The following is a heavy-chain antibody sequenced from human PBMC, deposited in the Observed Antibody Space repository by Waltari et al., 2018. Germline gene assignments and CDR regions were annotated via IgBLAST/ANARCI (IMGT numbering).Heavy chain of an antibody. CDR1: GFSFSNFA. D-gene: IGHD3-3*01. CDR3: AKVPYDNFWTGYFFFDL. Sequence: EEQLVESGGGVVQSGESLRLSCAASGFSFSNFAMSWVRQVPGKGLEWVSAITGSADNTYDADAVRGRFTISRDNSKNTLYLQMDGLRAEDTAIYYCAKVPYDNFWTGYFFFDLWGQGAQVTVSS. J-gene: IGHJ1*01. V-gene: IGHV3-23*04. CDR2: ITGSADNT.